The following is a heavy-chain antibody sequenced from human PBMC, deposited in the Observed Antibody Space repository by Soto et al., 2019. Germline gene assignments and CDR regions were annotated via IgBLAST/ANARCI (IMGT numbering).Heavy chain of an antibody. V-gene: IGHV3-53*01. J-gene: IGHJ6*02. D-gene: IGHD6-19*01. CDR3: ARVRTRQWPVSYYYYGMDV. Sequence: EVQLVESGGGLIQPGGSLRLSCAASGFTVSSNYMSWVRQAPGKGLEWVSGIYSGGSTYYADSVKGRFTISRDNSKNTLYLQMNSLRAEDTAVYYCARVRTRQWPVSYYYYGMDVWGQGTTVTVSS. CDR2: IYSGGST. CDR1: GFTVSSNY.